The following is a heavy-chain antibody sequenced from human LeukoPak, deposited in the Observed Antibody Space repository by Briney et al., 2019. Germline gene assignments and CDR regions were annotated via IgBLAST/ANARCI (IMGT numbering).Heavy chain of an antibody. Sequence: PGRSLRLSCAASGFSFSDYGMHWVRQAPGKGLEWVALISSNGFNEYYTDSVRGRFTISRDTSKSTLYLQINSLKTEDTAIYYCARYSNHFYYSGMDVWGQGTTVTVSS. D-gene: IGHD2-21*01. CDR1: GFSFSDYG. CDR3: ARYSNHFYYSGMDV. CDR2: ISSNGFNE. V-gene: IGHV3-30-3*01. J-gene: IGHJ6*02.